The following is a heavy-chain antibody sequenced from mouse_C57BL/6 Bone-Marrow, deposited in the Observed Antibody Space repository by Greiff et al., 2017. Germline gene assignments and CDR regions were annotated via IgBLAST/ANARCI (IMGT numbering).Heavy chain of an antibody. J-gene: IGHJ4*01. D-gene: IGHD2-2*01. Sequence: EVKLEESGGGLVQPGGSMKLSCVASGFTFSNYWMNWVRQSPEKGLEWVAQIRLKSDNYATHYAESVKGRFTISRDDSKSSVYLQMNNLRAEDTGIYYCTRGIWLRRAMDYWGQGTSVTVSS. CDR3: TRGIWLRRAMDY. CDR1: GFTFSNYW. V-gene: IGHV6-3*01. CDR2: IRLKSDNYAT.